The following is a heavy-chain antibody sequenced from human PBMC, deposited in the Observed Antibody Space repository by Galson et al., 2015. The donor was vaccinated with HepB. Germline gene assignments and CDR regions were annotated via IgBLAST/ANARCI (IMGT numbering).Heavy chain of an antibody. Sequence: SVKVSCKASGGIFTTYAISWVRQAPGQRLEWMGGIIPVFGITNRAQRFQGRVTITADKSTSTAYMELSGLRSDDTAVYYCARDRLYDSSAYYSDYYYYGMDVWGQGTTVTVSS. CDR3: ARDRLYDSSAYYSDYYYYGMDV. D-gene: IGHD3-22*01. V-gene: IGHV1-69*10. CDR1: GGIFTTYA. CDR2: IIPVFGIT. J-gene: IGHJ6*02.